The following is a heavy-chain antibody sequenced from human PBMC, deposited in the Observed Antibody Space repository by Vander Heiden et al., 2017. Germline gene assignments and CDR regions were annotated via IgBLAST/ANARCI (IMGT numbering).Heavy chain of an antibody. CDR1: GFPFSSYS. D-gene: IGHD4-17*01. V-gene: IGHV3-21*01. CDR2: ISSSSSYI. Sequence: EVQLVESGGGLVKPGGSLRLSCAASGFPFSSYSMNWVRQAPGKGLEWVSSISSSSSYIYYADSVKGRFTISRDNAKNSLYLQMNSLRAEDTAVYYCARVRRDYGDLDYWGQGTLVTVSS. J-gene: IGHJ4*02. CDR3: ARVRRDYGDLDY.